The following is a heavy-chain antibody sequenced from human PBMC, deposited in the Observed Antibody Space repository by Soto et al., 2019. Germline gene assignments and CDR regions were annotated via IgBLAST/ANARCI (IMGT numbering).Heavy chain of an antibody. V-gene: IGHV3-21*01. CDR2: ISGSSGYI. J-gene: IGHJ4*02. D-gene: IGHD1-7*01. CDR1: GFTFSTYG. CDR3: ARRVIAGTRAVDY. Sequence: EVQLVESGGVLVKPGGSLRLSCVASGFTFSTYGMNWVRQAPGKGLEWVSTISGSSGYIYKADSVKGRFTIFRDNANNPLYLQMNSLRAEDTAVYYCARRVIAGTRAVDYWGQGTLVTVSS.